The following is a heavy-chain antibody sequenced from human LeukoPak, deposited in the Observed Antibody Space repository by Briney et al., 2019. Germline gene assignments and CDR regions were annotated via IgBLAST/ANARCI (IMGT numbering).Heavy chain of an antibody. J-gene: IGHJ4*02. V-gene: IGHV3-23*01. CDR2: ISGSGGNT. D-gene: IGHD2-15*01. Sequence: PGGSLRLSCAASGFTFSSYAMSWVRQAPGKGLEWVSAISGSGGNTYYADSVKGRFTISRDNSKNTLYLQMNSLRAEDTAVYYCAKDVRFVGGSCFHYWGQGTLVTVSS. CDR3: AKDVRFVGGSCFHY. CDR1: GFTFSSYA.